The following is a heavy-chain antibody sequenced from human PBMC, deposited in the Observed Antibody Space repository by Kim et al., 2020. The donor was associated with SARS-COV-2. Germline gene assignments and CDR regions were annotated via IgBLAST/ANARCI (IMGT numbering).Heavy chain of an antibody. J-gene: IGHJ4*02. D-gene: IGHD3-9*01. CDR3: ARNDILTGYPPDY. Sequence: YTPSLKSRVTISIATTKNQFSLKVTSVTAADTAVYYCARNDILTGYPPDYWGQGTLVTVSS. V-gene: IGHV4-34*01.